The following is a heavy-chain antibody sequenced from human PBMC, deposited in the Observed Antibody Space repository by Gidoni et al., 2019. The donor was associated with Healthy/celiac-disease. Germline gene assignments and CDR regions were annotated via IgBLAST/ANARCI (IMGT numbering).Heavy chain of an antibody. CDR3: AREGSNYGMDV. CDR1: GGTFSSYA. CDR2: IIPIFGTA. Sequence: VQRAQSGAEVQQPGSSVKVSGQASGGTFSSYAISWVRQAPGQGLEWRGGIIPIFGTANDAQKFPGRVTITADETTSTADMELGSLRSEDTAVYYCAREGSNYGMDVWGQGTTVTVSS. V-gene: IGHV1-69*01. J-gene: IGHJ6*02.